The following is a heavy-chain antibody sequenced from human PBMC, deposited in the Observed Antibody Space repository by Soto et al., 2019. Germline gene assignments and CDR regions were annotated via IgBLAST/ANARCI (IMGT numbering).Heavy chain of an antibody. CDR3: ARARGYDFPSAYYYGMDV. J-gene: IGHJ6*02. CDR1: GGTFSSYA. Sequence: QVQLVQSGAEVKKPGSSVKVSCKASGGTFSSYAISWVRQAPGQGLEWMGGIIPIFGTANYAQKFQGRVTITADESTSTAYMELISLRSEDTAVYYCARARGYDFPSAYYYGMDVWGQGTTVTVSS. V-gene: IGHV1-69*01. CDR2: IIPIFGTA. D-gene: IGHD5-12*01.